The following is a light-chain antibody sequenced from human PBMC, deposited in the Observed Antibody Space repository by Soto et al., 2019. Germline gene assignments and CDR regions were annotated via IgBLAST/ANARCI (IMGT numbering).Light chain of an antibody. CDR2: DAS. CDR3: QQYDSPRTT. Sequence: DIQMTQSPSSLSASVGDRVTITCQASQDISNYLNWYQQKPGKAPKLLIYDASNLETGVPSRFSGSGSGTDFTLTISSLQPEDIATYYCQQYDSPRTTFGQGTRLEIK. J-gene: IGKJ5*01. CDR1: QDISNY. V-gene: IGKV1-33*01.